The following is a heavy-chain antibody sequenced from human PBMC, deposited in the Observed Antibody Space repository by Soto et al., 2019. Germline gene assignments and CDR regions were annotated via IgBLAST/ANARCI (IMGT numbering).Heavy chain of an antibody. CDR3: TTYDNSRFDY. V-gene: IGHV3-15*01. D-gene: IGHD3-22*01. Sequence: GGSLRLSCIASGFSFSNAWMSWVRQIPVNGLEFVGRIKSKSDGGTAEHAAPVKGRFGLSRDDSKNTLYLQMNSLKTEDTALYYCTTYDNSRFDYWGQGTQVT. CDR2: IKSKSDGGTA. CDR1: GFSFSNAW. J-gene: IGHJ4*02.